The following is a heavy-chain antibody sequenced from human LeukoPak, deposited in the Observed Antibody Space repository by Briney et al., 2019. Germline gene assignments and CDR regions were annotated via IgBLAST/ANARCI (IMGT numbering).Heavy chain of an antibody. D-gene: IGHD4-17*01. J-gene: IGHJ4*02. CDR1: GFIFEDYG. V-gene: IGHV3-20*04. CDR2: INWKGGNI. CDR3: ARDGDGDYVPHYFDY. Sequence: GGSLRLSCAASGFIFEDYGMSWVRQVPGKGLEWVSGINWKGGNIAYADSVKGRFIVSRDNAKNSLYLQMNSLRAEDTAVYYCARDGDGDYVPHYFDYWGQGTLVTVSS.